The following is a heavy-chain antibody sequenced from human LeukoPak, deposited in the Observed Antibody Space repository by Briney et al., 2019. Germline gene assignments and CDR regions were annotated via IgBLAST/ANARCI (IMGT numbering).Heavy chain of an antibody. CDR2: IYYSGST. D-gene: IGHD2/OR15-2a*01. CDR3: ARGRMTPLDY. J-gene: IGHJ4*02. Sequence: SETLSLTCTVSGGSISSGGYYWSWIRQHPGKGLEWIGYIYYSGSTYYNPSLKSRVTISVDTSKNQFSLKLSSVTAADTAVYYCARGRMTPLDYWGQGTLVTVSS. CDR1: GGSISSGGYY. V-gene: IGHV4-31*03.